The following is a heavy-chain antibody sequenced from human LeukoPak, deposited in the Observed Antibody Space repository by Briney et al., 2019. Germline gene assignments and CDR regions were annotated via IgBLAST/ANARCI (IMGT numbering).Heavy chain of an antibody. CDR3: ARDRRPYCSGGSCYETH. CDR2: IIPVFGTA. D-gene: IGHD2-15*01. V-gene: IGHV1-69*13. CDR1: GGTFSSYA. J-gene: IGHJ4*02. Sequence: SVKVSCKASGGTFSSYAISWVRQAPGQGLEWMGGIIPVFGTANYAQKFQGRVTITADESTSTAYMELSSLRSEDTAVYYCARDRRPYCSGGSCYETHWGQGTLVTVSS.